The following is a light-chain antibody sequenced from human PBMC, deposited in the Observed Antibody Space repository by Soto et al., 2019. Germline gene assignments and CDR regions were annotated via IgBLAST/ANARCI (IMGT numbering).Light chain of an antibody. CDR2: EVT. CDR1: SSDVGGYNY. J-gene: IGLJ3*02. Sequence: QSVLTQPPSASGSPGQSVTISCTGTSSDVGGYNYVSWYQQHPGKAPRLMVYEVTKRPSGVPARFSGSKSGNTASLTVSGLQAEDEAHYYCSSHAGINNVLFGGGTKLTVL. V-gene: IGLV2-8*01. CDR3: SSHAGINNVL.